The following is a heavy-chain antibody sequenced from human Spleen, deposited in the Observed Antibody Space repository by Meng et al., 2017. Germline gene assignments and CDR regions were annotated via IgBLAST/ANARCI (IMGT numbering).Heavy chain of an antibody. CDR3: ARDINTSGYEDALDI. D-gene: IGHD3-22*01. Sequence: GESLKISCTASGFTFSSYAMSWVRQAPGKGLEWVSGISGRGGTTYYTDSVKGRFTISRDNARNSLYLQMNSLRAEDTAVYYCARDINTSGYEDALDIWGHGTMVTVSS. J-gene: IGHJ3*02. CDR1: GFTFSSYA. CDR2: ISGRGGTT. V-gene: IGHV3-23*01.